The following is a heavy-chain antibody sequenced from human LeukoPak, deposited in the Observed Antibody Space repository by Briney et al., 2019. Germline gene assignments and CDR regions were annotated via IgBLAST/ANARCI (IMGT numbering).Heavy chain of an antibody. J-gene: IGHJ4*02. CDR1: GFTFSDYY. Sequence: PGGSLRLSCAASGFTFSDYYMSWIRQAPGKGLEWVSYISSSGSTIYYADSVKGRFTISRDNAKNSLYLQMDSLRAEDTAVYYCARADDSSSGYFDYWGQGTLVTVSS. CDR2: ISSSGSTI. V-gene: IGHV3-11*04. D-gene: IGHD6-6*01. CDR3: ARADDSSSGYFDY.